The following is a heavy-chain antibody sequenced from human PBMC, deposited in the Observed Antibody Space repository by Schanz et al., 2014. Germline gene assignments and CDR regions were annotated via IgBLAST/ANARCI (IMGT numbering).Heavy chain of an antibody. CDR3: AKYGGELGVSFEY. CDR2: IKQDGSEK. D-gene: IGHD7-27*01. CDR1: GFTFSSYW. Sequence: EVQLVESGGGLVQPGGSLRLSCAASGFTFSSYWMSWVRQAPGEGLEWVANIKQDGSEKYYVDSVKGRFTISRDNAKNSLYLQMNIMRPEDTAVYYCAKYGGELGVSFEYWGQGTLVTVSS. V-gene: IGHV3-7*01. J-gene: IGHJ4*02.